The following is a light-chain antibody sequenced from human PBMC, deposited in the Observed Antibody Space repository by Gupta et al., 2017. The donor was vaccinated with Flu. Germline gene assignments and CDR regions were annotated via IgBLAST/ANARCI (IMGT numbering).Light chain of an antibody. CDR3: QQYGSSLWT. V-gene: IGKV3-20*01. Sequence: ETVLTQSPGTLSLSPGERATLSCRASQSITSSYLAWYQQKPGQAPRLLIYGASNRATGIPDRFSGSGSGTDFTLTISRLEPEDFAVYYCQQYGSSLWTFGQGTEVEIK. CDR1: QSITSSY. CDR2: GAS. J-gene: IGKJ1*01.